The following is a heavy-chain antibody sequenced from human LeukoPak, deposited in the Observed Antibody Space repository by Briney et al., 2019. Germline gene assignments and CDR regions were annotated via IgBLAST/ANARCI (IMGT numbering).Heavy chain of an antibody. V-gene: IGHV1-46*01. J-gene: IGHJ4*02. CDR1: GNTFTSHY. CDR2: INPSGGST. D-gene: IGHD4-17*01. Sequence: ASVKVSCKASGNTFTSHYIHWVRQAPGQGLEWMGIINPSGGSTSYAQKFQGRVTMTRDMSTSTVYMELSSLRSEDTAVYYCARARTSTTVMGYWGQGTLVTVSS. CDR3: ARARTSTTVMGY.